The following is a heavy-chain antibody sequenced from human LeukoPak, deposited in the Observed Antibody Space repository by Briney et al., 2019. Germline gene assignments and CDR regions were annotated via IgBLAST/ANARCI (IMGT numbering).Heavy chain of an antibody. CDR2: IRQDGSQK. D-gene: IGHD4-23*01. Sequence: GGSPRLSCAASGFTFSSYWRSWVRQAPGKGLEWVATIRQDGSQKYYVDSVKGRFTISRDNAKNSLYLQMNSLRAEDTAVYYCARVHTVVTPFDSWGQGTLVTVSS. V-gene: IGHV3-7*01. CDR3: ARVHTVVTPFDS. J-gene: IGHJ4*02. CDR1: GFTFSSYW.